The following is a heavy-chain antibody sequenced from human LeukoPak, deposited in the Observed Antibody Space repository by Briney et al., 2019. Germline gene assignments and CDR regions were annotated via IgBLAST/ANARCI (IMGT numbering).Heavy chain of an antibody. V-gene: IGHV3-30*18. CDR1: GFTFSTYG. J-gene: IGHJ4*02. Sequence: GGSLRLSCAASGFTFSTYGTHWVRQAPGKGLEWVAVISYDASNKYYADSVKGRFTISRDNSKNTLYLQMNSLRAEDTAVYYCAKEGSYYHYYFDYWGQGTLVTVSS. D-gene: IGHD3-3*01. CDR3: AKEGSYYHYYFDY. CDR2: ISYDASNK.